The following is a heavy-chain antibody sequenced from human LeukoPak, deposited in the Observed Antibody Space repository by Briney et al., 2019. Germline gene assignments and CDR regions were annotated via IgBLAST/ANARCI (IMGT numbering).Heavy chain of an antibody. CDR1: GYTFTGHY. CDR2: INPDSGDT. V-gene: IGHV1-2*02. J-gene: IGHJ4*02. Sequence: ASVKVSCKASGYTFTGHYIHWVRQAPGQGLEWVGSINPDSGDTNYAQNFQGRVTMTRDTSFRTAYMDLSRLTSDDTAVYYCARGRVDRTGYDYFDCRGQGTLVTVSS. D-gene: IGHD3-22*01. CDR3: ARGRVDRTGYDYFDC.